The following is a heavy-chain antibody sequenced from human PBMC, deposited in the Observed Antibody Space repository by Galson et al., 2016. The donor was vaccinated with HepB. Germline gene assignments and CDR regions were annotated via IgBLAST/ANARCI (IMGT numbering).Heavy chain of an antibody. V-gene: IGHV3-23*01. CDR1: GFTFSSYA. J-gene: IGHJ4*02. CDR2: IHYGGGST. D-gene: IGHD5-12*01. Sequence: SLRLSCAASGFTFSSYAMSWVRQAPGKGLEWVSGIHYGGGSTDSADSVKGRFTISRDNSKNTLYLQMNSLRAEDTAIYYCVRGGYDFASCDYWGQGILVSVSS. CDR3: VRGGYDFASCDY.